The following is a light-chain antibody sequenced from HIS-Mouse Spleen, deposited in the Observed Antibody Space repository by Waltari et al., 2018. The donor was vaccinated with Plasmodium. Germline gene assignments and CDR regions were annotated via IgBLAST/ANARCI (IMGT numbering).Light chain of an antibody. V-gene: IGKV4-1*01. CDR2: WAS. CDR1: QRVLYSSNNKNY. J-gene: IGKJ2*01. CDR3: QQYYSTPYT. Sequence: DIVMTQSPDSLAVSLGARATINCKSSQRVLYSSNNKNYLAWYQQKPGQPPKLLIYWASTRESGVPDRCSGSGSGTDFTLTISSLQAEDVAVYYCQQYYSTPYTFGQGTKLEIK.